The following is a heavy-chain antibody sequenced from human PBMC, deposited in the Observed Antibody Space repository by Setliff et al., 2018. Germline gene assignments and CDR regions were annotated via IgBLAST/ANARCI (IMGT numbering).Heavy chain of an antibody. V-gene: IGHV4-39*01. CDR1: GGSISSRSYQ. CDR3: ARHEFVGGYYGSVTYRHFDY. Sequence: SETLSLTCTVSGGSISSRSYQWGWVRQTPGKGLEWIGSIYYSGTAYYNPSLKSRVTISVDTSKNQFSLQVTSVTATDTAVYYCARHEFVGGYYGSVTYRHFDYWGQGILVTVSS. CDR2: IYYSGTA. D-gene: IGHD3-10*01. J-gene: IGHJ4*02.